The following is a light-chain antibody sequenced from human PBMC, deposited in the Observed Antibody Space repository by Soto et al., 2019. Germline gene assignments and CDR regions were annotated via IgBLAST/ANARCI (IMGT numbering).Light chain of an antibody. V-gene: IGKV3-15*01. CDR3: QQYENGPPAIT. CDR2: GAS. CDR1: QGVRNN. Sequence: EIVMTQSPATLSVSPGERATLSCRASQGVRNNLAWYQLKPGHARRLIIYGASSRATGIPARFRGSGSGTDFTLTISSLQSEDFAVYYCQQYENGPPAITFGQGTRLEIK. J-gene: IGKJ5*01.